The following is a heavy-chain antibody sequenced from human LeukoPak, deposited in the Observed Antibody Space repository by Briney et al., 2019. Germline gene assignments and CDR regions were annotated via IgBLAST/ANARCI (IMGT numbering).Heavy chain of an antibody. J-gene: IGHJ4*02. CDR3: AKEVDEYSNYGSRNDY. D-gene: IGHD4-11*01. Sequence: PGGSLRLSCAASGFTFSSYAMSWVRQAPGKGLEWVSAISGSGGSTYYADSVKGRFTISRDNSKNTLYLQMNSLRAEDTAVYYCAKEVDEYSNYGSRNDYWGQGTLVTVSS. V-gene: IGHV3-23*01. CDR2: ISGSGGST. CDR1: GFTFSSYA.